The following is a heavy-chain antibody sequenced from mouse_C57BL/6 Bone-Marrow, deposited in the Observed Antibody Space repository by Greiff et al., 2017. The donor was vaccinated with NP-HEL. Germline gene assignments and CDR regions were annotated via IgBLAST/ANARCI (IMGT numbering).Heavy chain of an antibody. D-gene: IGHD2-4*01. CDR3: ARGDYDYDALLDY. V-gene: IGHV3-1*01. CDR2: ISYSGST. CDR1: GYSITSGYD. J-gene: IGHJ2*01. Sequence: EVQLVESGPGMVKPSQSLSLTCTVTGYSITSGYDWHWIRHFPGNKLEWMGYISYSGSTNYNPSLKSRISITHDTSKNHFFLKLNSVTTEDTATYYCARGDYDYDALLDYWGQGTTLTVSS.